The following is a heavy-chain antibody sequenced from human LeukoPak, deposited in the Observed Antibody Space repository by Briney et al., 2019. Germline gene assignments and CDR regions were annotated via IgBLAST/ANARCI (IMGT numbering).Heavy chain of an antibody. D-gene: IGHD2-2*02. CDR1: GYTFTGYY. CDR2: INPNSGDT. V-gene: IGHV1-2*02. J-gene: IGHJ5*02. CDR3: ARDQGGYCSSTSCYRHWFDP. Sequence: ASVKVSCKASGYTFTGYYMHWVRPAPGQGLEWMGWINPNSGDTNYAQKFQGRVTMTRDTSINTVYMELSRLKSDDTAVYYCARDQGGYCSSTSCYRHWFDPWGQGTLVTVSS.